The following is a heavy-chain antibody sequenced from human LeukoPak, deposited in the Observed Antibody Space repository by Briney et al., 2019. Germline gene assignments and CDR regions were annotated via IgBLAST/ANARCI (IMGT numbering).Heavy chain of an antibody. D-gene: IGHD1-7*01. Sequence: PSETLSLTCTVSGGSISSHYWSWIRQPPGKGLEWIGYIYYSGSTNYNPSLKSRVTISVDTSKNEFSLKLTSVTAADTAVYYCARQTIYTISNWFDPWGQGALVTVSS. J-gene: IGHJ5*02. CDR1: GGSISSHY. V-gene: IGHV4-59*11. CDR2: IYYSGST. CDR3: ARQTIYTISNWFDP.